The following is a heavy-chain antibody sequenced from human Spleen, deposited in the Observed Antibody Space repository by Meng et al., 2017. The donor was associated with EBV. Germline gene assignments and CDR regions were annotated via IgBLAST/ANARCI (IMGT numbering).Heavy chain of an antibody. Sequence: VNLVEAGGVLVLLGGSLRLSCAVSGFSFSSFWMHWVRQVPGRGLVWIARIDENGRTTTYADSVKGRFTISRDNTRNTLYLQMHSLRAEDTAVYFCSRDLAGPFDDWGQGTLVTVSS. V-gene: IGHV3-74*03. CDR2: IDENGRTT. CDR1: GFSFSSFW. J-gene: IGHJ4*02. CDR3: SRDLAGPFDD.